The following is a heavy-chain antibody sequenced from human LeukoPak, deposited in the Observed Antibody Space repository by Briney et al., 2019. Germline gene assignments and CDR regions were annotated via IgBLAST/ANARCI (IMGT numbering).Heavy chain of an antibody. CDR1: GFTFSSYS. D-gene: IGHD6-19*01. J-gene: IGHJ3*02. Sequence: GGSLRLSCAASGFTFSSYSMHWVRQAPGKGLEWVSSISSSSSYIYYADSVKGRFTIFRDNAKNSLYLQMNSLRAEDTAVYYCARDMEEQWPSDAFDIWGQGTMVTVSS. CDR2: ISSSSSYI. V-gene: IGHV3-21*01. CDR3: ARDMEEQWPSDAFDI.